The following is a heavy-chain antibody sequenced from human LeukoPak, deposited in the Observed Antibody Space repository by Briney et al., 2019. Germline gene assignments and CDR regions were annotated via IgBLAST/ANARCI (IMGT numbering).Heavy chain of an antibody. CDR2: IYHSGST. D-gene: IGHD6-13*01. Sequence: KPSETLSLTCTVSGGSISSYYWSWIRQPPGKGLEWIGYIYHSGSTNYNPSLKSRVTISVDTSKNQFSLKLSSVTAADTAVYYCARDVAAADYYFDYWGQGTLVTVSS. J-gene: IGHJ4*02. V-gene: IGHV4-59*01. CDR1: GGSISSYY. CDR3: ARDVAAADYYFDY.